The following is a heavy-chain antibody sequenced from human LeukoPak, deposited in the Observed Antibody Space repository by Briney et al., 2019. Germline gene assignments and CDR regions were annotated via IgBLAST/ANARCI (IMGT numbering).Heavy chain of an antibody. D-gene: IGHD1-14*01. CDR1: GGSFSGYY. J-gene: IGHJ4*02. Sequence: SETLSLTCAVYGGSFSGYYWSWIRQPPGKGLEWIGEINHSGSTNYNPSLKSRVTISVDTSKNQFSLKLSSVTAADTAVYYCARGRTKFDYWGQGTLVTVST. V-gene: IGHV4-34*01. CDR2: INHSGST. CDR3: ARGRTKFDY.